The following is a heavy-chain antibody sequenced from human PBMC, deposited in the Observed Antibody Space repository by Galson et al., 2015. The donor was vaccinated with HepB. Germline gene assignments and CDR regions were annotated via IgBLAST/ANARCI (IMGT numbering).Heavy chain of an antibody. CDR2: INHSGST. CDR1: GGSFSVSY. Sequence: SETLSLTCAVYGGSFSVSYWSWIRQPPGKGLEWIGEINHSGSTNYNPSLKSRVTISVDTSKNQFSLKLSSVTAADTAVYYCARGKSLRLALGAFDIWGQGTMVTVSS. CDR3: ARGKSLRLALGAFDI. V-gene: IGHV4-34*01. D-gene: IGHD5-12*01. J-gene: IGHJ3*02.